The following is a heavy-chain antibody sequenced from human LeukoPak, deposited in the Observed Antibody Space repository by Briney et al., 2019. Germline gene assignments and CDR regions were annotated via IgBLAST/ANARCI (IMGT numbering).Heavy chain of an antibody. Sequence: SETLSLTCTVSGGSISTYYWSWIRQPPGKGLEWIGYIYYSGSTNYNPSLKSRVTISVDTSKNQFSLELSSVTAADTAVYYCARGYSYGYPRWYFDLWGRGTLDTVSS. CDR3: ARGYSYGYPRWYFDL. CDR1: GGSISTYY. V-gene: IGHV4-59*01. J-gene: IGHJ2*01. CDR2: IYYSGST. D-gene: IGHD5-18*01.